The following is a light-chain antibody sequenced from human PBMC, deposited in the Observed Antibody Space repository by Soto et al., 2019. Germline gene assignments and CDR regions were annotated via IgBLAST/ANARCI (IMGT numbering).Light chain of an antibody. V-gene: IGKV3-11*01. Sequence: IVSTQSPARLSLSPRQRATLSCRAIQSVSSYLAWYQQKPGQAPRLLIHEASNRATGIQARFSGSGSGTDFTLTISSLEPEELAVYYCQHRNNWMWTFGQGTKVDIK. J-gene: IGKJ1*01. CDR2: EAS. CDR1: QSVSSY. CDR3: QHRNNWMWT.